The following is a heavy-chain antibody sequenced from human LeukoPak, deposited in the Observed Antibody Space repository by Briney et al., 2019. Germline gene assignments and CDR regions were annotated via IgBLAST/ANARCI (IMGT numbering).Heavy chain of an antibody. CDR3: ARVNIVATSFDY. V-gene: IGHV4-34*01. Sequence: PSETLSLTCAVYGGSFSGYYWSWIRQPPGKGLEWIGEINHSGSTNYNPSLKSRVTISVDTSKNQFSLKLSSVTAADTAVYYCARVNIVATSFDYWGQGTLVTVSS. J-gene: IGHJ4*02. CDR1: GGSFSGYY. D-gene: IGHD5-12*01. CDR2: INHSGST.